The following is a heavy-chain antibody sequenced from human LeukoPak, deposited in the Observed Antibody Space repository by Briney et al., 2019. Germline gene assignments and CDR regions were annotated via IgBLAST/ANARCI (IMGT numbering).Heavy chain of an antibody. D-gene: IGHD6-13*01. CDR2: ISYDGSNK. CDR1: GFTFSSYA. CDR3: ARETQQLVGYYFDS. V-gene: IGHV3-30*04. Sequence: PGGSLRLSCAASGFTFSSYAMHWVRQAPGKGLEWVAAISYDGSNKYYADSVQGRFTISRDNSKNTLYLQMNSLRAEDTAVYYCARETQQLVGYYFDSWGQGTLVTVSS. J-gene: IGHJ4*02.